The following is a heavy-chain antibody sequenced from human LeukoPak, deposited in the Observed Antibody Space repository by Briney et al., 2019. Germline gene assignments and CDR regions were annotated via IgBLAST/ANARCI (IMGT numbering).Heavy chain of an antibody. J-gene: IGHJ1*01. V-gene: IGHV1-3*01. CDR3: ARGCGGDCPTAEYFQH. CDR1: RYTFTTYA. Sequence: GASVKVSCKASRYTFTTYAIHWVRQTPGQRLEWMGWINPGNGDRKYSQKFQARVTITRDTSASTTYMELSRLTYEDTAVYYCARGCGGDCPTAEYFQHWGQGTLVAVSS. CDR2: INPGNGDR. D-gene: IGHD2-21*02.